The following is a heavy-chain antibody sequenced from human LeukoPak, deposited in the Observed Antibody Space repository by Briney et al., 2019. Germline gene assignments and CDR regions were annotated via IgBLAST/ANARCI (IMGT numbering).Heavy chain of an antibody. CDR1: GFTFSTYW. D-gene: IGHD2-8*01. V-gene: IGHV3-74*01. CDR2: IIPDGTYT. J-gene: IGHJ4*02. Sequence: GGSLRPSCAASGFTFSTYWMHWVRQAPGKGLVWVSRIIPDGTYTSCADSVKGRFTISRDNGKSTLYLQMNSLSADDTAVYYCVRDMYGPRDYWGQGTLVTVSS. CDR3: VRDMYGPRDY.